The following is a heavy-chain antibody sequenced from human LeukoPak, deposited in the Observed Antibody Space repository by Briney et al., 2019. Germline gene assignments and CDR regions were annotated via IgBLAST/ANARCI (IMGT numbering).Heavy chain of an antibody. Sequence: PSETLSLTCTVSGGSIGSYYWSWVRQPPEKGLEWIGNIVYTGRTNYNPSLKGRVTMSIDTSKNQFSLRLNSVTAVDTAVYYCARDSWWDGSKTFSDWFGPWGQGTLVTVSS. D-gene: IGHD3-10*01. CDR2: IVYTGRT. J-gene: IGHJ5*02. CDR1: GGSIGSYY. CDR3: ARDSWWDGSKTFSDWFGP. V-gene: IGHV4-59*01.